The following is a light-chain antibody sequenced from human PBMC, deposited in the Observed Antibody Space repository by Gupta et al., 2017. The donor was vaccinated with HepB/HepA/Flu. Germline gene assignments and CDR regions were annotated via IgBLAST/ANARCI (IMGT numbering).Light chain of an antibody. CDR1: HSLKSKY. Sequence: EIVLTPSPGTLSLSQGETATFSCRASHSLKSKYLAWYQQKAGQSPRLLMYCASSRAIGIPDRFSGSGSGTDFTLTINRLEPEDFAVYYCLQDDNLPSTFGQGTKLEIK. CDR3: LQDDNLPST. J-gene: IGKJ2*01. CDR2: CAS. V-gene: IGKV3-20*01.